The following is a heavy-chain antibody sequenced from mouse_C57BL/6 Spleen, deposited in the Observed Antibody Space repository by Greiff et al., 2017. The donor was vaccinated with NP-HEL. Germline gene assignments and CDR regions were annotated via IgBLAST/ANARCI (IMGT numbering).Heavy chain of an antibody. V-gene: IGHV1-53*01. D-gene: IGHD4-1*02. CDR1: GYTFTSYW. J-gene: IGHJ4*01. CDR2: INPSNGGT. Sequence: QVQLKQPGTELVKPGASVKLSCKASGYTFTSYWMHWVKQRPGQGLEWIGNINPSNGGTNYNEKFKSKATLTVDKSSSTAYMQLSSLTSEDSAVYYCARWGSNPNWDVIYYYAMDYWGQGTSVTVSS. CDR3: ARWGSNPNWDVIYYYAMDY.